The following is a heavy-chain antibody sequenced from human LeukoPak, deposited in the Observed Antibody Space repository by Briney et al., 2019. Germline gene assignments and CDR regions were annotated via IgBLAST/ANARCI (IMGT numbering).Heavy chain of an antibody. CDR1: GFTFSSYA. J-gene: IGHJ6*02. Sequence: PGGSLRLSCAASGFTFSSYAMSWVRQAPGKGLEWVSAFSGSGGSTYYADSVKGRFTISRDNSKNTLYLQMNSLRAEDTAVYYCLNLWFGESRSYYYYYYGMDVWGQGTTVTVSS. V-gene: IGHV3-23*01. CDR2: FSGSGGST. D-gene: IGHD3-10*01. CDR3: LNLWFGESRSYYYYYYGMDV.